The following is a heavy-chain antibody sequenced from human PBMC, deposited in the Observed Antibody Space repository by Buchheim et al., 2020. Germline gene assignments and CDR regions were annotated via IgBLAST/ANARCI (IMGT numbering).Heavy chain of an antibody. CDR2: IGTAGDT. CDR1: GFTFSGHD. D-gene: IGHD6-19*01. Sequence: EVQLVESGGGLVQPGGSLRLSCAASGFTFSGHDMHWVRQAPGKGLEWVSAIGTAGDTYYPGSVKGRFTISRENAKNSLYLQVNSLRAGDTAVYYCARTSRYTSGWAIDFWGQGTL. CDR3: ARTSRYTSGWAIDF. J-gene: IGHJ4*02. V-gene: IGHV3-13*01.